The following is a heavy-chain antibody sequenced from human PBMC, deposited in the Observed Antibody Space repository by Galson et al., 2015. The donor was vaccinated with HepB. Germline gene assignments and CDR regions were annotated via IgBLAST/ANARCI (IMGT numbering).Heavy chain of an antibody. D-gene: IGHD6-6*01. CDR1: GFTFSSYS. J-gene: IGHJ4*02. CDR2: ISSSSSYI. CDR3: ARDTTYSSSLVLLLTHDHYFDY. Sequence: SLRLSCAASGFTFSSYSMNWVRQAPGKGLEWVSSISSSSSYIYYADSVKGRFTISRDNAKNSLYLQMNSLRAEDTAVYYCARDTTYSSSLVLLLTHDHYFDYWGQGTLVTVSS. V-gene: IGHV3-21*01.